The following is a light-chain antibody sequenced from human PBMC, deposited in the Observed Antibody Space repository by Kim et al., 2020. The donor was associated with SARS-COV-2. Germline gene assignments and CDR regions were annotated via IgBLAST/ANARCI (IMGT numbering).Light chain of an antibody. CDR1: NIGSKN. CDR2: RDT. J-gene: IGLJ2*01. V-gene: IGLV3-9*01. Sequence: GALGQTARITCGGNNIGSKNVHWYQQKPGQAPVLVIYRDTNRPSGIPERFSGSNSGNTATLTISRAQAGDEADYFCQVWDSSTVVFGGGTQLTVL. CDR3: QVWDSSTVV.